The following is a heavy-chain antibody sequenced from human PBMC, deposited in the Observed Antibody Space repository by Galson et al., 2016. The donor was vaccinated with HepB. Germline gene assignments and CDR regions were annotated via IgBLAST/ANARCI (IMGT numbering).Heavy chain of an antibody. CDR2: ISTRRTT. D-gene: IGHD1-1*01. J-gene: IGHJ4*02. Sequence: SLRLSCAASGFTFRHYWIHWVRQAPGKGLVWVASISTRRTTYYSDSVQGRFTISRDNSNNTLYLQMNGLRAEDTAVYYCAKERLVRRIFDHWGQGTLLTVSS. CDR3: AKERLVRRIFDH. V-gene: IGHV3-69-1*01. CDR1: GFTFRHYW.